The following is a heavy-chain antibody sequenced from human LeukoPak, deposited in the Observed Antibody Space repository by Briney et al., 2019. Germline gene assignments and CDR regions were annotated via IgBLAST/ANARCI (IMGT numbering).Heavy chain of an antibody. D-gene: IGHD2-8*01. J-gene: IGHJ5*02. CDR1: GFTFSSYG. CDR3: ARGMRSVDWFDP. Sequence: GGSLRLSCAASGFTFSSYGMHWVRQAPGKGLEWVAVIWYDGSNKYYADSVKGRFTISRDNCKNTLYLQMNSLRAEDTAVYYCARGMRSVDWFDPWGQGTLVTVSS. CDR2: IWYDGSNK. V-gene: IGHV3-33*01.